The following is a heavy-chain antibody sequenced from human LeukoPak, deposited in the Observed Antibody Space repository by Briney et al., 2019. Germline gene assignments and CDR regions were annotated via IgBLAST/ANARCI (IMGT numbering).Heavy chain of an antibody. CDR1: GFTFSSYA. J-gene: IGHJ4*02. CDR3: AREDIVLMVYDY. Sequence: PGGSLRLSCAASGFTFSSYAMSWVRQTPGKGLEWVSSISGTGGGTFYADSVKGRFTISRDNSKNTLYLQMNSLRAEDTAVYYCAREDIVLMVYDYWGQGTLVTVSS. CDR2: ISGTGGGT. D-gene: IGHD2-8*01. V-gene: IGHV3-23*01.